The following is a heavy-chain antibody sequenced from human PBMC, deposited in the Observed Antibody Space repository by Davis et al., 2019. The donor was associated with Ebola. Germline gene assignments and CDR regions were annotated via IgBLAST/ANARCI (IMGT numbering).Heavy chain of an antibody. Sequence: MPSETLSLTCAVSGGPISRSNWWRWVRQPPGKGLEWIGEIYHAGYFNYNPSLKSRVTISLDKSKNQLSLKLTSVTAADTAVYYCARGGVLAPYYYYGMEVWGQGTTVTVSS. D-gene: IGHD3-10*01. V-gene: IGHV4-4*02. J-gene: IGHJ6*02. CDR2: IYHAGYF. CDR3: ARGGVLAPYYYYGMEV. CDR1: GGPISRSNW.